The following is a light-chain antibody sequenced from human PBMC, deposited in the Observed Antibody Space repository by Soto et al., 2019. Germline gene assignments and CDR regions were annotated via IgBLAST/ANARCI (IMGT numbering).Light chain of an antibody. CDR1: QSINNN. V-gene: IGKV3-15*01. J-gene: IGKJ4*01. CDR3: QQYNQWPRAT. Sequence: EIVMTQSPATLSVSPGERAALFCRASQSINNNLAWYQQKPGQAPRLIMFRTSTRATGVPARFSGSGSETEFNITISSLQSEDFAFYYCQQYNQWPRATFGGGTKVDI. CDR2: RTS.